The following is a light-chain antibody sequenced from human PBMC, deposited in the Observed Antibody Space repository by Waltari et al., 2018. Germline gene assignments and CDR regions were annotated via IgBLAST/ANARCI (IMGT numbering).Light chain of an antibody. CDR2: DAS. J-gene: IGKJ4*01. Sequence: IVLTQSPATLSLFPGERATLSCRARQSVLSYLPWYQQKPGQAPRLFIYDASNRATGIPVRFSGSGSGTDFTLTISSLEPEDFAVYYCQHRRVWPLTFGGGTKVEIK. V-gene: IGKV3-11*01. CDR1: QSVLSY. CDR3: QHRRVWPLT.